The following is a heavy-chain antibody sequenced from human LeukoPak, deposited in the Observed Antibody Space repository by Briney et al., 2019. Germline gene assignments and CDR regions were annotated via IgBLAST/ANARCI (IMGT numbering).Heavy chain of an antibody. V-gene: IGHV4-59*08. Sequence: KPSETLSLTCTVSGGSVSTYYWTWIRQPPGKGLEWIAYSHYSGSTNYYPSLKSRVTISVDTSKNQFFLRLSSVTASDTAVYYCARHVTYYGSGSPKNWFDPWGQGILVTVSS. CDR1: GGSVSTYY. CDR2: SHYSGST. CDR3: ARHVTYYGSGSPKNWFDP. J-gene: IGHJ5*02. D-gene: IGHD3-10*01.